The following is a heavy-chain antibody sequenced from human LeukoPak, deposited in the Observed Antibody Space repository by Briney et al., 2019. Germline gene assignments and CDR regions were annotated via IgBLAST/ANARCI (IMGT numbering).Heavy chain of an antibody. D-gene: IGHD2-15*01. V-gene: IGHV3-48*03. Sequence: GGSLRLSCAASGFTFSSYEMNWVRQAPGKGLEWVSYISSSGSTIYYADSVKGRFTISRDNAKNSLYLQMNSLRAEDTAVYYCGRGSCSGGSCWDYWGQGTLVTVSS. CDR1: GFTFSSYE. CDR2: ISSSGSTI. J-gene: IGHJ4*02. CDR3: GRGSCSGGSCWDY.